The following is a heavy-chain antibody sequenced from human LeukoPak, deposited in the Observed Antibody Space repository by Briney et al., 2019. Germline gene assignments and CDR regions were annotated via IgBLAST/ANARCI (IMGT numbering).Heavy chain of an antibody. D-gene: IGHD3-3*01. V-gene: IGHV4-59*01. CDR3: ARGDYYDFWSGYPAPFDY. Sequence: SETLSLTCTVSGGSISSYYWSWIRQPPGKGLEWIGYIYYSGSTNYNPSLESRVTISVDTSKNQFSLKLSSVTAADTAVYYCARGDYYDFWSGYPAPFDYWGQGTLVTVSS. J-gene: IGHJ4*02. CDR1: GGSISSYY. CDR2: IYYSGST.